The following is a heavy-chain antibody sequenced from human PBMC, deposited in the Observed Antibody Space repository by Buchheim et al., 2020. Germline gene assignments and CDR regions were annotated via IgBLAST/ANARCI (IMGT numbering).Heavy chain of an antibody. Sequence: QAQLVESGGGVVQPGRSLRLSCAASGFTFRSYGMHWVRQAPGKGLEWVAVISYDGSNKYYADSVKGRFTISRDNSKNTLYLQMKSLRAEDTAVYYCAKDRAVAGIYYYYYGMDVWGQGTT. CDR3: AKDRAVAGIYYYYYGMDV. CDR1: GFTFRSYG. V-gene: IGHV3-30*18. D-gene: IGHD6-19*01. CDR2: ISYDGSNK. J-gene: IGHJ6*02.